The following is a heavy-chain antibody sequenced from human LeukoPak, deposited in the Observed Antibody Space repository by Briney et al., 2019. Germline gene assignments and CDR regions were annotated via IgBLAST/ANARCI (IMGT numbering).Heavy chain of an antibody. D-gene: IGHD3-10*01. V-gene: IGHV4-30-2*01. CDR2: IYHSGST. CDR1: GGSISSGGYS. Sequence: TTSETLSLTCAVSGGSISSGGYSWSWLRQPPEKGLEWIGYIYHSGSTYYNPSLKSRVTISVDRSKNQFSLKLSSVTAADTAVYYCARGLPLGFGELSWWFDPWGQGTLVTVSS. J-gene: IGHJ5*02. CDR3: ARGLPLGFGELSWWFDP.